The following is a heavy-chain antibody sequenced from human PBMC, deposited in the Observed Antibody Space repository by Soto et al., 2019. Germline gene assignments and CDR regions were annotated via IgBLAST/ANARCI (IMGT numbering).Heavy chain of an antibody. Sequence: GGSLRLSCAVSGVFLTNYSMNWGRQPPGKGLEWGSVIVVRGNSAYYADSVHSRVTISTDNSKNTLSLQMSSLTAADTAIYYFVRGGRGSFDFWGRGIMVTVSS. V-gene: IGHV3-23*01. CDR3: VRGGRGSFDF. CDR1: GVFLTNYS. D-gene: IGHD5-12*01. CDR2: IVVRGNSA. J-gene: IGHJ3*01.